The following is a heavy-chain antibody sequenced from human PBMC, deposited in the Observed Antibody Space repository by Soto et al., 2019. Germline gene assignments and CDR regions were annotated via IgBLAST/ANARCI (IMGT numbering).Heavy chain of an antibody. CDR1: GFTFSSYG. CDR2: IWCDGSNK. V-gene: IGHV3-33*01. CDR3: ASYSDIVLIPTSRVNYGMDV. Sequence: GGSLRLSCAASGFTFSSYGMHWVRQAPGKGLEWVAVIWCDGSNKYYADSVKGRFTISRDNSKNTLYLQMNSLRAEDTAVYYCASYSDIVLIPTSRVNYGMDVWGQGTAVTVSS. D-gene: IGHD2-8*01. J-gene: IGHJ6*02.